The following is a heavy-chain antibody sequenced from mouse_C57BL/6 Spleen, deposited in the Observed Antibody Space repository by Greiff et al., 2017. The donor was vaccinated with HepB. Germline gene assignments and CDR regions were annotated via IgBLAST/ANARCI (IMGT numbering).Heavy chain of an antibody. CDR3: ARGGYIGLYYFDY. J-gene: IGHJ2*01. V-gene: IGHV1-69*01. CDR1: GYTFTSYW. CDR2: IDPSDSYT. D-gene: IGHD1-3*01. Sequence: VKLQESGAELVMPGASVKLSCKASGYTFTSYWMHWVKQRPGQGLEWIGEIDPSDSYTNYNQKFKGKSTLTVDKSSSTAYMQLSSLTSEDSAVYYCARGGYIGLYYFDYWGQGTTLTVSS.